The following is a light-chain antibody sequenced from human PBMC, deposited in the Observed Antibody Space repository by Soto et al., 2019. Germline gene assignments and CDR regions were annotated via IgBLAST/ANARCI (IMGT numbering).Light chain of an antibody. CDR2: DVS. V-gene: IGKV3-11*01. CDR3: QQRDYWQVT. J-gene: IGKJ5*01. Sequence: EIVLTQSPVTLSLSPGERATLSCRASQSVSSRLAWYQQKPGQAPRLLIYDVSNRATGIPARFSGSGSGTDLALTISLLEPEDFAVYYCQQRDYWQVTFGQGTRLEIK. CDR1: QSVSSR.